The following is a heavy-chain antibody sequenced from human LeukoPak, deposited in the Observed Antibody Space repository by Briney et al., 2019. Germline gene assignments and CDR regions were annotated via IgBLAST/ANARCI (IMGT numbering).Heavy chain of an antibody. J-gene: IGHJ4*02. CDR3: AINSYGYPRPSDY. D-gene: IGHD5-18*01. CDR1: GFTFSSYG. Sequence: QPGGSLRLSCAASGFTFSSYGMHWVRQAPGKGLEWVAFIRYDGSNKYYADSVKGRFTISRDNSKNTLYLQMNSLRAEDTAVYYCAINSYGYPRPSDYWGQGTLVTVSS. CDR2: IRYDGSNK. V-gene: IGHV3-30*02.